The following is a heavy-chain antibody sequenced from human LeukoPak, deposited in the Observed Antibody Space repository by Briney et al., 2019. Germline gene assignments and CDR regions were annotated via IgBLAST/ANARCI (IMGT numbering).Heavy chain of an antibody. D-gene: IGHD3-16*01. CDR2: INPYSGDT. J-gene: IGHJ4*02. Sequence: ASVKVSCTASRYTLTGYYIHWVRQAPGQGLEWMGWINPYSGDTNSAQKFQGRVTMTSDTSISTAYMELSTLRSDDTAVYYFARLAGGLYRFDYWGQGALVTVSS. CDR1: RYTLTGYY. V-gene: IGHV1-2*02. CDR3: ARLAGGLYRFDY.